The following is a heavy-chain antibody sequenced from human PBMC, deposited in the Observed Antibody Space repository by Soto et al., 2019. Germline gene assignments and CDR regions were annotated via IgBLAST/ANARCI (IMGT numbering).Heavy chain of an antibody. J-gene: IGHJ4*02. CDR3: AKGGRQWLVTSDFNY. D-gene: IGHD6-19*01. Sequence: VQLGESGGGVVQPGRSLRLSCAAAGFTFSDYAMHWVRQAPGKGLEWVAVVSHDGRNTHYADSVKGRFTISRDSSKNTVSLEMTSLRAEDTAVYYCAKGGRQWLVTSDFNYWGQGSLVTVSS. CDR1: GFTFSDYA. CDR2: VSHDGRNT. V-gene: IGHV3-30*18.